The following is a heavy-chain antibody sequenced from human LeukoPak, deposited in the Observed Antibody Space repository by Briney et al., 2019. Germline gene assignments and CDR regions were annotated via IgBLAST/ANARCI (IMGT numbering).Heavy chain of an antibody. CDR2: IYSGGST. V-gene: IGHV3-53*01. CDR1: GFTVGSNT. D-gene: IGHD5-18*01. CDR3: ARAPPDVDTTMAMDH. Sequence: PGGSLRLSCAASGFTVGSNTMSWVRQAPGKGLEWVSIIYSGGSTSYADSVKGRFTISRDNSKNTLYLQMNSLRAEDTALYYCARAPPDVDTTMAMDHWGRGTLVTVSS. J-gene: IGHJ4*02.